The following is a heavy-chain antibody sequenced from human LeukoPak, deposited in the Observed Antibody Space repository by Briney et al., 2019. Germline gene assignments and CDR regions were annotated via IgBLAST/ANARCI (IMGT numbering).Heavy chain of an antibody. CDR3: AKDGLYYDGSTHIYYFDY. V-gene: IGHV3-23*01. CDR2: ITGSGGVT. J-gene: IGHJ4*02. CDR1: GFSSSDYA. Sequence: GGSLRLSCAASGFSSSDYAMAWVRQAPGKGLEWVSVITGSGGVTHYAGSVKGRFTISRDNSENTLYLQMNNLRVEDTARYYCAKDGLYYDGSTHIYYFDYWGQGTLVAVSS. D-gene: IGHD3-22*01.